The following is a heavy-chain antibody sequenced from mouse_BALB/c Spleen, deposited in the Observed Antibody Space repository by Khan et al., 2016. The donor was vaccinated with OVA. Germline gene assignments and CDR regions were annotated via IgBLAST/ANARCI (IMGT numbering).Heavy chain of an antibody. Sequence: EVKLEESGPGLVKPSQSLSLTCTVTGYSITSDYAWNWIRQFPGNKLEWMGYISYSGNTKYNPSLKSRISITRDTSKNQFFLQLNFVTIEDTATYCCARIQGGDFDYWGQGTTLTVSS. D-gene: IGHD3-2*02. CDR1: GYSITSDYA. CDR3: ARIQGGDFDY. V-gene: IGHV3-2*02. CDR2: ISYSGNT. J-gene: IGHJ2*01.